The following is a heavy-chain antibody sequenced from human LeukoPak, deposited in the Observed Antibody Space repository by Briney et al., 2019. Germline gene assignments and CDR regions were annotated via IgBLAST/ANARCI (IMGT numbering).Heavy chain of an antibody. CDR2: IWYDGGNK. D-gene: IGHD4-17*01. Sequence: PGGSLRLSCAASGFTFSRFGMHWVRQAPGTGLEWVAVIWYDGGNKYYADSVKGRFTISRDNPKNTVYLEMNSLRAEDTAVYYCATDRQLRYFDHWGQGTLVTVSS. CDR3: ATDRQLRYFDH. V-gene: IGHV3-33*01. J-gene: IGHJ4*02. CDR1: GFTFSRFG.